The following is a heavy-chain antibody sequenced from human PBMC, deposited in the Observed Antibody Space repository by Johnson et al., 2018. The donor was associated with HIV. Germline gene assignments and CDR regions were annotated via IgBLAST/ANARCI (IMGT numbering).Heavy chain of an antibody. Sequence: VLLLESGGGLMQPGGSLRLSCAASGFTFSSYAMHWVRQAPGKGLEWVAVISYDGSNKYYADSVKGRFTISRDNSKNTLYLQMNSLRAADTAVYYCAKDGSWGSYSAAADAFDIWGQGTMVTVSS. CDR1: GFTFSSYA. V-gene: IGHV3-30-3*01. D-gene: IGHD1-26*01. CDR2: ISYDGSNK. CDR3: AKDGSWGSYSAAADAFDI. J-gene: IGHJ3*02.